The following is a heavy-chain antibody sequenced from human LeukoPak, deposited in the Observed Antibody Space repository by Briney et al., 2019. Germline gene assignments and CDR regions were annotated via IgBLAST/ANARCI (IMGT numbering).Heavy chain of an antibody. Sequence: GESLKISCKGSGYSFTSYWIGWVRQMPGKGLEWMGIIYPGDFDTRYSPSFQGQVTISADKSISTAYLQWSSLKASDTATYYCARTARTSPWYFDLWGRGTLVTVSS. J-gene: IGHJ2*01. V-gene: IGHV5-51*01. D-gene: IGHD6-6*01. CDR1: GYSFTSYW. CDR3: ARTARTSPWYFDL. CDR2: IYPGDFDT.